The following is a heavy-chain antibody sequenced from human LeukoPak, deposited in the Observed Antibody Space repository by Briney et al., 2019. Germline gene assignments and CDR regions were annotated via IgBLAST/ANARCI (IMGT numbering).Heavy chain of an antibody. CDR1: GGSLSGYY. CDR3: ARDWGEGATSAFDI. CDR2: INHSGST. J-gene: IGHJ3*02. V-gene: IGHV4-34*01. Sequence: SDTLSLTCAVYGGSLSGYYWSWIRQPPGKGLEWFGEINHSGSTNYNPSLKSRVTISVDKSKNQFSLKLSSVTAADTAVYYCARDWGEGATSAFDIWGQGTMVTVSS. D-gene: IGHD1-26*01.